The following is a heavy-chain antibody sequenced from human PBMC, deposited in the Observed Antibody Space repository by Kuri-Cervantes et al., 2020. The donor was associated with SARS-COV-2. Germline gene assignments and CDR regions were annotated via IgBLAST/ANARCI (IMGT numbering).Heavy chain of an antibody. CDR2: IIPILGIA. CDR3: ARDGGTYYDFWSGYHGRGMDV. Sequence: SVKVSCKASGYTFTRYGISWVRQAPGQGLEWMGRIIPILGIANYAQKFQGRVTITADKSTSTAYMELSSLRSEDTAVYYCARDGGTYYDFWSGYHGRGMDVWGQGTTVTVSS. D-gene: IGHD3-3*01. J-gene: IGHJ6*02. CDR1: GYTFTRYG. V-gene: IGHV1-69*04.